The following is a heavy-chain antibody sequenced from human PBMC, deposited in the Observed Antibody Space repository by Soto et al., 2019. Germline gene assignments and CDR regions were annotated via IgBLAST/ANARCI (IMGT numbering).Heavy chain of an antibody. CDR2: IIPLFGAP. Sequence: EASVKVSCKASGGTFNDYAINWVRQAPGQGLEWMGGIIPLFGAPNYAQKFQGRVTITADESTSTAYMELGSLRSEDTAVYYCARMYYHDSSGYSSDYWGQGTQVTVSS. J-gene: IGHJ4*02. CDR1: GGTFNDYA. CDR3: ARMYYHDSSGYSSDY. D-gene: IGHD3-22*01. V-gene: IGHV1-69*13.